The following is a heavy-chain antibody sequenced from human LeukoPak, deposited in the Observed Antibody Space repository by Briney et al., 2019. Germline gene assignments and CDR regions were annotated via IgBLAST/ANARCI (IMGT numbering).Heavy chain of an antibody. D-gene: IGHD5-18*01. CDR1: GGTFSSYA. V-gene: IGHV1-69*13. CDR3: ARGGDSYGYDYYYYYGMDV. Sequence: SVKVSCKASGGTFSSYAISWVRQAPGQGLEWMGGIIPIFGTANYAQKFQGRVTITADESTSTAYMELSSLRSEDTAVYYCARGGDSYGYDYYYYYGMDVWGQGTTVTVSS. CDR2: IIPIFGTA. J-gene: IGHJ6*02.